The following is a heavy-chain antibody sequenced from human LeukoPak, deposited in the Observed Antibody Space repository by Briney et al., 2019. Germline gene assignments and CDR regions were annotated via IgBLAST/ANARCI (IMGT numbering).Heavy chain of an antibody. CDR3: TTESSGSLPY. CDR2: IKNKADRGEI. CDR1: GFSFSDTY. J-gene: IGHJ4*02. Sequence: PGGSLRLSCAASGFSFSDTYINWVRQIPGTGLEWVGLIKNKADRGEIEYAAPAKDRFTISRDDSKNTVYLQMSSLKTEDTAVYYCTTESSGSLPYWGQGTLVTVSS. D-gene: IGHD1-26*01. V-gene: IGHV3-15*07.